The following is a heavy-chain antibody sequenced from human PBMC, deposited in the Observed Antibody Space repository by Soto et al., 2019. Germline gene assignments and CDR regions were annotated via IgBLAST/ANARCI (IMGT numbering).Heavy chain of an antibody. J-gene: IGHJ4*02. CDR3: ARVPSSGWNYYFDY. V-gene: IGHV1-2*02. CDR1: GQTFNGKS. CDR2: INAYSGGT. D-gene: IGHD6-19*01. Sequence: ASVKLSCKEPGQTFNGKSMRWVRQEPGQGLEWMGWINAYSGGTNYAQKLQGRVTMTRDTSTSTAYMELRSLRSDDTAVYYCARVPSSGWNYYFDYWGQGTLVTVSS.